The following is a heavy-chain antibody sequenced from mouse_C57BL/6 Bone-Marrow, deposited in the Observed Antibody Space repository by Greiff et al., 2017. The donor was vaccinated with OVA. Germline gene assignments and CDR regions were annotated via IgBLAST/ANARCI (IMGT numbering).Heavy chain of an antibody. CDR3: ARHPHYGSSYGEMDY. V-gene: IGHV5-15*04. CDR1: GFTFSDYG. D-gene: IGHD1-1*01. CDR2: ISNLAYSI. J-gene: IGHJ4*01. Sequence: EVKLVESGGGLVQPGGSLKLSCAASGFTFSDYGMAWVRQAPRKGPEWVAFISNLAYSIYYADTVTGRFTISRENAKNTLYLEMSSLRSEDTAMYYCARHPHYGSSYGEMDYWGQGTSVTVSS.